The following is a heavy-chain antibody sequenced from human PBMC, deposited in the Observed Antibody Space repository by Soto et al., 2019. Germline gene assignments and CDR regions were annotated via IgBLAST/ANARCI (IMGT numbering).Heavy chain of an antibody. CDR3: ESRPLENHCSSTSCLLYPPCSYYFDY. D-gene: IGHD2-2*01. CDR2: INHSGST. J-gene: IGHJ4*02. Sequence: SETLSLTCAVYGGSFSGYYWSWIRQPPGKGLEWIGEINHSGSTNYNPSLKSRVTISVDTSKNQFSLKLSSVTAADTAVYYCESRPLENHCSSTSCLLYPPCSYYFDYWGQGTLVTVSS. V-gene: IGHV4-34*01. CDR1: GGSFSGYY.